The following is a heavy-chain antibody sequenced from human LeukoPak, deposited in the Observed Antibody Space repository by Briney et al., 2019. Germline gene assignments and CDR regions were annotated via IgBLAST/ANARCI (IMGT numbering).Heavy chain of an antibody. D-gene: IGHD5-18*01. J-gene: IGHJ4*02. CDR1: GFSLSGFW. Sequence: GGSLRLSCVVSGFSLSGFWMHWVRQAPGKGLVWVSHISYDGSSTNYADSVEGRFTISRDNAKNTLYLQMNSLRAEDTAVYYCARDINVGYSYGYLWGQGTLVTVSS. CDR3: ARDINVGYSYGYL. V-gene: IGHV3-74*01. CDR2: ISYDGSST.